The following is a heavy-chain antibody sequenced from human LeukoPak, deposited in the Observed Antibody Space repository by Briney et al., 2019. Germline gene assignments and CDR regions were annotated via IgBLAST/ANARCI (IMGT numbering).Heavy chain of an antibody. D-gene: IGHD6-19*01. CDR1: GGSISSYY. CDR2: IYTSGST. CDR3: ARDKGIAVAKAYWYFDL. Sequence: SETLSLTCTVSGGSISSYYWSWIRQPAGKGLEWIGRIYTSGSTNYNPSLKSRVTMSVDTSKNQSSLKLSSVTAADTAVYYCARDKGIAVAKAYWYFDLWGRGTLVTVSS. V-gene: IGHV4-4*07. J-gene: IGHJ2*01.